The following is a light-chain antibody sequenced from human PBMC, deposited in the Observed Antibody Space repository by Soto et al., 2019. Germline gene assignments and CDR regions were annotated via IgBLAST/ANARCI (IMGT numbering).Light chain of an antibody. CDR2: DAS. V-gene: IGKV3-20*01. J-gene: IGKJ4*01. CDR1: QSVSSSY. Sequence: FVLTQSPGTLSLSPGERATLSCRASQSVSSSYLAWYQQKPGQAPRLLIYDASSRATGIPDRFSGGGSGTDFTLTISRLEPEDFAVYYCQQFSSYPLTFGGGTKVDIK. CDR3: QQFSSYPLT.